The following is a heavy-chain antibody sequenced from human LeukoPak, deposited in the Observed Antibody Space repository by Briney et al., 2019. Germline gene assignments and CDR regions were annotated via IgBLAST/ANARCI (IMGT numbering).Heavy chain of an antibody. J-gene: IGHJ4*02. CDR2: IKQDETEK. V-gene: IGHV3-7*04. Sequence: GESLRLSCTASGFTFSNFWMGWVRQAPGKGLEWVANIKQDETEKFYLGSVKGRFTISRDNAKNSLYLQMNSLRAEDTAIYYCTRVGYIDEGIDYWGQGTLVTVSS. D-gene: IGHD5-24*01. CDR1: GFTFSNFW. CDR3: TRVGYIDEGIDY.